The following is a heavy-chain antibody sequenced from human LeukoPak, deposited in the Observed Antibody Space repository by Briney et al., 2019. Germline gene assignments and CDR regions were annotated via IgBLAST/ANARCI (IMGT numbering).Heavy chain of an antibody. D-gene: IGHD3-16*01. V-gene: IGHV4-59*01. CDR3: AAYSTASVGFHY. J-gene: IGHJ4*02. CDR2: VFYTGST. CDR1: GVSITNYY. Sequence: TSETLSLTCIVSGVSITNYYWTWIRQPPGGGLEWIGYVFYTGSTNYNPSLESRVTISVDTSKNQVSLKLTSMTAADTAVYYCAAYSTASVGFHYWGRGTLVTVSS.